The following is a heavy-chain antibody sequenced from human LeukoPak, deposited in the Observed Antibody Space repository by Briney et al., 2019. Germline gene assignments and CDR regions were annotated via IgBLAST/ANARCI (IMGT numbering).Heavy chain of an antibody. CDR2: IIPIFGTA. CDR3: ARDPGYCSSTSCYTWFDP. CDR1: GGTFSRYA. D-gene: IGHD2-2*02. J-gene: IGHJ5*02. Sequence: SVKVSCKASGGTFSRYAISWVRQAPGQGLEWMGGIIPIFGTANYAQKFQGRVTITTDESTSTAYMELSSLRSEDTAVYYCARDPGYCSSTSCYTWFDPWGQGTLVTVSS. V-gene: IGHV1-69*05.